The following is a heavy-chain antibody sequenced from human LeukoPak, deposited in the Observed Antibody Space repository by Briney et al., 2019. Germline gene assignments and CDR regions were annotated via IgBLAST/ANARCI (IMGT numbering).Heavy chain of an antibody. V-gene: IGHV4-31*03. CDR2: IYYSGST. D-gene: IGHD2-15*01. CDR1: GGSISSGGYY. CDR3: ARDVRIIQPLHCSGGSCSAFDI. J-gene: IGHJ3*02. Sequence: PSQTLSLTCTVSGGSISSGGYYWSWIRQHPGKGLEWIGYIYYSGSTYYNPSLKSRVTISVDTSKNQFSLKLSSVTAADTAVYYCARDVRIIQPLHCSGGSCSAFDIWGQGTMVTVSS.